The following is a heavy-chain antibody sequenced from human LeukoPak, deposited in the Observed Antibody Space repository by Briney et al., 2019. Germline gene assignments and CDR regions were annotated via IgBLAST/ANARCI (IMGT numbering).Heavy chain of an antibody. V-gene: IGHV3-7*01. CDR2: IKQDGSEK. CDR3: ARFYVAKDAFDI. Sequence: GGSLRLPCAASGFTFSSYWMSWVRQAPGKGLEWVANIKQDGSEKYYVDSVKGRFTISRDNAKNSLYLQMNSLRAEDTAVYYCARFYVAKDAFDIWGQGQWSPSLQ. J-gene: IGHJ3*02. CDR1: GFTFSSYW. D-gene: IGHD2-21*01.